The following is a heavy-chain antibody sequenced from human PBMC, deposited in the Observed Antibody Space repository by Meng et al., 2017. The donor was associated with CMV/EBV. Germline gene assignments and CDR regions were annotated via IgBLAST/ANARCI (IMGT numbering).Heavy chain of an antibody. CDR3: AREYDFWSGKGWFDP. J-gene: IGHJ5*02. V-gene: IGHV4-59*01. D-gene: IGHD3-3*01. Sequence: SLTCTVSGGSISSYYWSWIRQPPGKGLEWIGYIYYSGSTNYNPSLKSRVTISVDTSKNQFSLKLSSVTAADTAVYYCAREYDFWSGKGWFDPWGQGTLVTVSS. CDR2: IYYSGST. CDR1: GGSISSYY.